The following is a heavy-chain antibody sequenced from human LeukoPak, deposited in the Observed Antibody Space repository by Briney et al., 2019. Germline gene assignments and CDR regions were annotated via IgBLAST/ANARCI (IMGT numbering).Heavy chain of an antibody. CDR1: GFTFSSYA. CDR2: ISSNGGST. V-gene: IGHV3-64*01. CDR3: ARATVTTESDAFDI. D-gene: IGHD4-17*01. Sequence: GGSLRLSCAASGFTFSSYAMHWVRQAPGKGLEYVSAISSNGGSTYYVNSVKGRFTISRDNSKNTLYLQMGSLRAEDMAVYYCARATVTTESDAFDIWGQGTMVTVSS. J-gene: IGHJ3*02.